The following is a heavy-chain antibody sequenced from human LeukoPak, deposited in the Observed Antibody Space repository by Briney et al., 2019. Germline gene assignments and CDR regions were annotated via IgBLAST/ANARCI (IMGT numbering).Heavy chain of an antibody. CDR3: ARVHSSGWYQYYYYYGMDV. J-gene: IGHJ6*02. V-gene: IGHV1-8*01. D-gene: IGHD6-19*01. CDR1: GYTFTSYD. CDR2: MNPNSGNT. Sequence: GASVKVSCKASGYTFTSYDINWVRQATGQGLEWMGWMNPNSGNTGYAQKFQGRVTMTRNTSISTAYMELSSLRSEDTAAYYCARVHSSGWYQYYYYYGMDVWGQGTTVTVSS.